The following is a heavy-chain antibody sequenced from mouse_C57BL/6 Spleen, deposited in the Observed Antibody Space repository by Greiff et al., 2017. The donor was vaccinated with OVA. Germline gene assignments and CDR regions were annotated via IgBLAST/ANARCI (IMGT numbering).Heavy chain of an antibody. CDR2: INPSSGYT. Sequence: QVHVKQSGAELARPGASVKMSCKASGYTFTSYTMHWVKQRPGQGLEWIGYINPSSGYTKYNQKFKDKATLTADKSSSTAYMQLSSLTSEDSAVYYCAGPYGSSYHDLDYWGQGTTLTVSS. CDR1: GYTFTSYT. J-gene: IGHJ2*01. V-gene: IGHV1-4*01. CDR3: AGPYGSSYHDLDY. D-gene: IGHD1-1*01.